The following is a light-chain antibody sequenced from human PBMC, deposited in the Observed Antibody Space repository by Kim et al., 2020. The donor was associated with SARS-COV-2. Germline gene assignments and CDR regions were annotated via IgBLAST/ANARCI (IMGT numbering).Light chain of an antibody. Sequence: SVSPGQTASITCSGDKLGDKYACWYQQKPGQSPVRVIYQDSKRTSGIPGRFSGSNSGNTATLTISGTQAMEEADYFCQAWDSSYVVFGGGTQLTVL. CDR3: QAWDSSYVV. CDR1: KLGDKY. J-gene: IGLJ2*01. V-gene: IGLV3-1*01. CDR2: QDS.